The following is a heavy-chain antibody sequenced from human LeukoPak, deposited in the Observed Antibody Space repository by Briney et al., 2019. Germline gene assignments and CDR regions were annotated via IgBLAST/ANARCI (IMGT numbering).Heavy chain of an antibody. Sequence: GGSLRLSCAASGFTFDDYAMHWVRQAPGKGLEWVSGISWNSGSIGYADSVKGRFTISRDNAKNSLYLQMNSLRAEDTAVYYCARVWGIAVAGSSSVDYWGQGTLVTVSS. D-gene: IGHD6-19*01. J-gene: IGHJ4*02. V-gene: IGHV3-9*01. CDR2: ISWNSGSI. CDR1: GFTFDDYA. CDR3: ARVWGIAVAGSSSVDY.